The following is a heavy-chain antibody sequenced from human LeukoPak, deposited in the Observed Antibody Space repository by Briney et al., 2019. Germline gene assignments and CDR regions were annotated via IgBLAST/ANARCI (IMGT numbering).Heavy chain of an antibody. CDR2: INAANGHT. J-gene: IGHJ6*03. D-gene: IGHD3-10*01. CDR1: GYTFTNYA. CDR3: ARGRGPPNTNRDFYYYYYMDV. V-gene: IGHV1-3*03. Sequence: ASVKVSCKASGYTFTNYAIHWVRQAPGQRFEWMGWINAANGHTKYSQEFQDRITITKDTSATTAYMELSNLRSEDMALYYCARGRGPPNTNRDFYYYYYMDVWGTGTTVTVSS.